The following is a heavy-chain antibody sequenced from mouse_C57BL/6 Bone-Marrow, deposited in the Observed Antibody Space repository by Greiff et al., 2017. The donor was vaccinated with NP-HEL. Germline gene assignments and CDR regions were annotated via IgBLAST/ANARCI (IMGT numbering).Heavy chain of an antibody. CDR1: GFTFSSYA. Sequence: EVKVEESGEGLVKPGGSLKLSCAASGFTFSSYAMSWVRQTPEKRLEWVAYISSGGDYIYYADTVKGRFTISRDNARNTLYLQMSSLKSEDTAMYYCTRDDTTVASFLDYWGQGTTLTVSS. CDR3: TRDDTTVASFLDY. D-gene: IGHD1-1*01. J-gene: IGHJ2*01. CDR2: ISSGGDYI. V-gene: IGHV5-9-1*02.